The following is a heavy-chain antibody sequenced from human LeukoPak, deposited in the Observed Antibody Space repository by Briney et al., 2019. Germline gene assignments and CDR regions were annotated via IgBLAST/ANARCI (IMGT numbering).Heavy chain of an antibody. CDR1: GFTFSDYY. CDR3: AKDGGAYIVATLDY. V-gene: IGHV3-23*01. CDR2: ISGSGGST. J-gene: IGHJ4*02. Sequence: GGSLRLSCAASGFTFSDYYMSWVRQAPGKGLEWVSAISGSGGSTYYADSVKGRFTISRDNSKNTLYLQMNSLRAEDTAVYYCAKDGGAYIVATLDYWGQGTLVTVSS. D-gene: IGHD5-12*01.